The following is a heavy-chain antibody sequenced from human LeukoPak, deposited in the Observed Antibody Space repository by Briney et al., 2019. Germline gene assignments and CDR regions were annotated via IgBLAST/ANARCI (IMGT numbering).Heavy chain of an antibody. D-gene: IGHD4-23*01. J-gene: IGHJ6*02. V-gene: IGHV1-46*01. Sequence: ASVKVSCKASGYTFTSYYMHWVRQAPGQGLEWMGIINPSGGSTSYAQKFQGRVTMTRDTSTSTVYMELSSLRSEDTAVYYCAREGGPTVVNSGMDVWGQGTTVTVSS. CDR1: GYTFTSYY. CDR3: AREGGPTVVNSGMDV. CDR2: INPSGGST.